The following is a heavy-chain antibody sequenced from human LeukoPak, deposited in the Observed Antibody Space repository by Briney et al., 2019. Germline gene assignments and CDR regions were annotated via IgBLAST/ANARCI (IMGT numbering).Heavy chain of an antibody. CDR3: ARDNYDSSGYYFD. D-gene: IGHD3-22*01. Sequence: PGGSLRLSCAASGFTFSSYAMHWVRQAPGKGLEWVAVISYDGSNKYYADSVKGRFTISRDNAKNSLYLQMNSLRAEDTAVYYCARDNYDSSGYYFDWGQGTLVTVSS. CDR1: GFTFSSYA. V-gene: IGHV3-30-3*01. J-gene: IGHJ4*02. CDR2: ISYDGSNK.